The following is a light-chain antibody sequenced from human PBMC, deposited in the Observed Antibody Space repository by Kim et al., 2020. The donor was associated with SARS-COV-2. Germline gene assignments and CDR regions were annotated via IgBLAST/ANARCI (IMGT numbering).Light chain of an antibody. Sequence: EIVLTQSPGTLSLSPGERATLSCRPSQSVSRYLAWYQQKPGQAPRLLIYGISRRAAGVPDRFTGSGSGADFTLTISRLEPEDFAVFYCQQYGSSPYTFGQGTKLEI. J-gene: IGKJ2*01. V-gene: IGKV3-20*01. CDR1: QSVSRY. CDR2: GIS. CDR3: QQYGSSPYT.